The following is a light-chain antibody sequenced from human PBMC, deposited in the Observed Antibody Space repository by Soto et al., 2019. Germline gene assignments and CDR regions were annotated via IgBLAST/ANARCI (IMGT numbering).Light chain of an antibody. V-gene: IGKV1-5*01. CDR2: DVS. J-gene: IGKJ1*01. Sequence: DIQMTQSPSSLSASVGDRITITCRASQTVRRWLAWYQQKPGTAPTLLIYDVSTLERGVPSRFSGSGSGTEFTLTISSLQADDFATYYCQHYNIFPWTFGQGTKVE. CDR3: QHYNIFPWT. CDR1: QTVRRW.